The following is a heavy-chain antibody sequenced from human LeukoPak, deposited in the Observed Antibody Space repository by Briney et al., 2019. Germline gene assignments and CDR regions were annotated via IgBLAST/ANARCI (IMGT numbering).Heavy chain of an antibody. D-gene: IGHD4-23*01. J-gene: IGHJ4*02. CDR3: ARRAGGYSHPYDY. CDR1: GSTFSSYW. Sequence: GGSLRLSCAASGSTFSSYWMHWVRQAPGKGLEWLARINSDGYSFSYADSVKGRFTISRDISKNTLYLQRNSLGAEDTAMYYCARRAGGYSHPYDYWGQGILVTVSS. V-gene: IGHV3-74*01. CDR2: INSDGYSF.